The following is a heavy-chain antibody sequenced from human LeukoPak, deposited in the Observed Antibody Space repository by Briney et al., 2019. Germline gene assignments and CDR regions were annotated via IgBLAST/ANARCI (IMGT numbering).Heavy chain of an antibody. CDR3: ARAWDQYFDY. V-gene: IGHV1-46*01. J-gene: IGHJ4*02. CDR1: GYTFSKYF. Sequence: ASVNISCKAFGYTFSKYFMHWVRQAPGQGLEWMGILNPGSDYTQYAQKFQGRVIMTRDTSTSTVSMELSSLRSEDTAVYYCARAWDQYFDYWGQGTLVTVSS. CDR2: LNPGSDYT. D-gene: IGHD1-26*01.